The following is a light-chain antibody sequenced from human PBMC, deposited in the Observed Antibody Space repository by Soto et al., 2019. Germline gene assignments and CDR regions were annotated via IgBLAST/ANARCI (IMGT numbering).Light chain of an antibody. V-gene: IGKV1-5*01. Sequence: DIQMTQSPSTLSASVGDRVTITCRASQSISSRLAWYQQKPGRAPKLLIYDASSLESGVPSRFSVSGSGTEFTLTISSLQPDDFATYYCQQYNSYRTFGQGTKVDIK. CDR1: QSISSR. J-gene: IGKJ1*01. CDR3: QQYNSYRT. CDR2: DAS.